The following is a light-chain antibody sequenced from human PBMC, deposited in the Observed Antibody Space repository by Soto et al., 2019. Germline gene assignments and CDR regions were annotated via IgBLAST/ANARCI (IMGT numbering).Light chain of an antibody. Sequence: DIQMTQSPSTLPASVGDRVTFPCRASQSISSWLAWYQQKPGKAPKLLIYDASSLESGVPSRFSGSGSGTEFTLTISSLQPDDFATYYCQQYNSYSIFTFGPGTKVDIK. CDR1: QSISSW. CDR3: QQYNSYSIFT. CDR2: DAS. J-gene: IGKJ3*01. V-gene: IGKV1-5*01.